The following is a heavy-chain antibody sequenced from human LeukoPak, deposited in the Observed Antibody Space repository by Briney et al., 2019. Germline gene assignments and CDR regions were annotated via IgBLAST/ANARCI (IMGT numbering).Heavy chain of an antibody. Sequence: GESLKISCKGSGYGFTSYWIGWVRQMPGKGLEWMGIIYPGDSDTRYSPSFQGQVTISADKSISTAYLQWSSLKASDTAMYYCARLALYYYDSSGYQNAFDIWGQGTMVTVSS. D-gene: IGHD3-22*01. CDR1: GYGFTSYW. CDR2: IYPGDSDT. V-gene: IGHV5-51*01. J-gene: IGHJ3*02. CDR3: ARLALYYYDSSGYQNAFDI.